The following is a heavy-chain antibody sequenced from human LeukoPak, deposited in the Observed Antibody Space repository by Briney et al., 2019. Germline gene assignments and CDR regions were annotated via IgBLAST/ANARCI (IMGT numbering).Heavy chain of an antibody. D-gene: IGHD6-13*01. CDR2: IRYDGNNK. CDR3: AKVLAAAGTFDY. Sequence: GGSLRLSCVASGLSFSSYGMHWVRQAPGKGLEWVAFIRYDGNNKYYADSVKGRFTISRDNSKNTLYLQMNSLRAEDTAVYYCAKVLAAAGTFDYWGQGTLVTVSS. V-gene: IGHV3-30*02. J-gene: IGHJ4*02. CDR1: GLSFSSYG.